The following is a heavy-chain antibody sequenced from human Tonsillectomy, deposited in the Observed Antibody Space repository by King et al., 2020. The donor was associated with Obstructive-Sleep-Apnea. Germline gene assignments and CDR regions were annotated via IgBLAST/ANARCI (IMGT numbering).Heavy chain of an antibody. CDR3: VRDPYSYFDY. D-gene: IGHD2-21*01. V-gene: IGHV4-39*07. CDR2: IYYSGSS. J-gene: IGHJ4*02. CDR1: GGFVSSRSYY. Sequence: QLQESGPGLVKPSETLSLTCTVSGGFVSSRSYYLGWIRQPPGNGLEWVGGIYYSGSSYYNPSLKSRVTISVYKSKNQFSLKLSSVTAADTAVYYCVRDPYSYFDYWGQGTLVTVSS.